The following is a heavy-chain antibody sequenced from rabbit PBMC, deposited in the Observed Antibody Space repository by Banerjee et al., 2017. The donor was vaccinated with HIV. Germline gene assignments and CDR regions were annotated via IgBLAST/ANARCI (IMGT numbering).Heavy chain of an antibody. CDR1: GFSFSSSYW. Sequence: QQQLEESGGGLVKPEGSLTLTCTASGFSFSSSYWICWVRQAPGKGLELIACIYAGSGSTYYASWVNGRFTISRSTSLNTVDLKMTSLTAADTATYFCARDIVNSGDWTVFSLWGPGTLVTVS. V-gene: IGHV1S43*01. CDR3: ARDIVNSGDWTVFSL. D-gene: IGHD1-1*01. CDR2: IYAGSGST. J-gene: IGHJ4*01.